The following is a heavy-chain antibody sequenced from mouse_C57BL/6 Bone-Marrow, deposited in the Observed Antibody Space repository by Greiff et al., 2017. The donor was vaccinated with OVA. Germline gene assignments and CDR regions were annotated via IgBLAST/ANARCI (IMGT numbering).Heavy chain of an antibody. D-gene: IGHD2-5*01. J-gene: IGHJ4*01. Sequence: VKLQESGAELVRPGASVTLSCKASGYTFTDYEMHWVKQTPVHGLEWIGAIDPETGGTAYNQQFKGKAILTADKSSSTAYMERRSLTSEDSAVYYCTRGYRNYYAMDYWGQGTAVTVSS. CDR2: IDPETGGT. V-gene: IGHV1-15*01. CDR3: TRGYRNYYAMDY. CDR1: GYTFTDYE.